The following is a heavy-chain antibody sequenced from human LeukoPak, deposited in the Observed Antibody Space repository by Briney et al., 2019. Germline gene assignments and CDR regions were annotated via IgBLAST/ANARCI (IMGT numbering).Heavy chain of an antibody. CDR3: ARVQPHIVVVTAPYYFDY. V-gene: IGHV3-48*01. CDR2: ISSSSSTI. CDR1: GFTFSSYS. D-gene: IGHD2-21*02. Sequence: PGGSLRLSCAASGFTFSSYSMNWVRQAPGKGLEWVSYISSSSSTIYYADSVKGRFTISRDNAKNSLYLQMNSLRAEDTAVYYCARVQPHIVVVTAPYYFDYWGQGTLVTVSS. J-gene: IGHJ4*02.